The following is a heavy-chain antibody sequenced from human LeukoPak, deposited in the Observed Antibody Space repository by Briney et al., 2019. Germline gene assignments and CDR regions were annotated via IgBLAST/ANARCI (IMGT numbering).Heavy chain of an antibody. V-gene: IGHV3-23*01. J-gene: IGHJ4*02. D-gene: IGHD3-10*01. CDR1: GFTFSSYT. CDR3: AKTRLLWFGELLDIDY. CDR2: IIGSGTGT. Sequence: GGSLRLSCAASGFTFSSYTMSWVRQAPGMGLEWVSGIIGSGTGTYYADSVKGRFTISRDNSKNRLFLQMNSLRAEDTAVYYCAKTRLLWFGELLDIDYWGQGTQVTVSS.